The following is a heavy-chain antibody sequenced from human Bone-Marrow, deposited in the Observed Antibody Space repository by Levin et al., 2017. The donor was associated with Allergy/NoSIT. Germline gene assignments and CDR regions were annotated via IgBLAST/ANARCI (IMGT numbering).Heavy chain of an antibody. Sequence: PGGSLRLSCAASGFTFSDHYMGWVRQAPGMGLEWVGRTKDKTNSYTTEYAASVESRFTISREESKNSMYLQMNSLKAEDTAVYYCVRENYYPGPDFDYWGQGTLVTVSS. CDR1: GFTFSDHY. CDR2: TKDKTNSYTT. J-gene: IGHJ4*02. D-gene: IGHD1-7*01. V-gene: IGHV3-72*01. CDR3: VRENYYPGPDFDY.